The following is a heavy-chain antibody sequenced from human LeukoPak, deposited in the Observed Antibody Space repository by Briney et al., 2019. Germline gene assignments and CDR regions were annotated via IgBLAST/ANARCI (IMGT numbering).Heavy chain of an antibody. Sequence: ASVKVSCKASGYIFTRFDINWVRQAAGQGLEWLGWMNPNSGYAENAQKFRGRLTITRDTSINTAYMELGSLTSDDTAVYYCARGPSGATSYYMDVWAKGTTVTVSS. V-gene: IGHV1-8*01. J-gene: IGHJ6*03. CDR1: GYIFTRFD. CDR2: MNPNSGYA. CDR3: ARGPSGATSYYMDV. D-gene: IGHD1-26*01.